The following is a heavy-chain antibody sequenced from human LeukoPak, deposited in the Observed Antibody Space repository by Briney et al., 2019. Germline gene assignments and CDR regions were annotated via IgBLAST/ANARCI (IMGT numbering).Heavy chain of an antibody. D-gene: IGHD4-11*01. CDR2: IRYDGSNK. CDR1: GFTFSNYA. V-gene: IGHV3-30*02. CDR3: AKDLYSNPSDGGGY. Sequence: GGSLRLSCAASGFTFSNYAMIWVRQAPGKGLEWVAFIRYDGSNKYYADSVKGRFTISRDNSKNTLYLQMNSLRAEDTAVYYCAKDLYSNPSDGGGYWGQGTLVTVSS. J-gene: IGHJ4*02.